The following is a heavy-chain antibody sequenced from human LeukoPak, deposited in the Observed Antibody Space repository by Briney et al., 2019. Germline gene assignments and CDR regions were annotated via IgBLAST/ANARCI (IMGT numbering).Heavy chain of an antibody. D-gene: IGHD3-10*01. CDR3: VRDFEGFGESNHYMDV. Sequence: SETLSLTCTVSGGFINSDYWSWIRQPPGKGLERIGSIYFTGSTNYNPSLKSRVTISLDRSKNQFSLRLSSVTAADTAVYYCVRDFEGFGESNHYMDVWGKGITVTVSS. CDR1: GGFINSDY. V-gene: IGHV4-59*01. CDR2: IYFTGST. J-gene: IGHJ6*03.